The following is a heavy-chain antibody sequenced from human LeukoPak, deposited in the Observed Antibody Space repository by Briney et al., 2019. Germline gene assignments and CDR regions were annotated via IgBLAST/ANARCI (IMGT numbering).Heavy chain of an antibody. J-gene: IGHJ6*03. CDR1: GFTFSKFA. CDR2: VSYDGSYK. CDR3: ASSNWNDYYYYYMDV. V-gene: IGHV3-30*04. D-gene: IGHD1-20*01. Sequence: GGSLRLSCAAAGFTFSKFAMHWVRQAPGKGLEWVAVVSYDGSYKYYADSVKGRFTISRDNAKNSLYLQMNSLRAEDTAVYYCASSNWNDYYYYYMDVWGKGTTVTVSS.